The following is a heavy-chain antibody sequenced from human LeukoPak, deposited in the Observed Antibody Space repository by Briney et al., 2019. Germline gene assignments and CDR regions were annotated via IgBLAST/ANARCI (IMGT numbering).Heavy chain of an antibody. Sequence: PSQTLSLTCTVSGGSISSGDYYWSWIRQPPGKGLEWIGYSYYSGSTYYIPSLKIRVTISVATSKNQFSLKLSSVTAADTAVYYCARETKGCSGGSCLVYYFDYWGQGTLVTVSS. J-gene: IGHJ4*02. V-gene: IGHV4-30-4*01. CDR3: ARETKGCSGGSCLVYYFDY. CDR1: GGSISSGDYY. D-gene: IGHD2-15*01. CDR2: SYYSGST.